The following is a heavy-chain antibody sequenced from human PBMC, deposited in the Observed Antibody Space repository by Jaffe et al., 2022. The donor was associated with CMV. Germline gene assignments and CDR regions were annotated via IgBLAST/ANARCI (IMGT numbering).Heavy chain of an antibody. CDR3: ARRGSFDFWSGYPFDY. CDR2: INAGNGNT. J-gene: IGHJ4*02. Sequence: QVQLVQSGAEVKKPGASVKVSCKASGYTFTSYAMHWVRQAPGQRLEWMGWINAGNGNTKYSQKFQGRVTITRDTSASTAYMELSSLRSEDTAVYYCARRGSFDFWSGYPFDYWGQGTLVTVSS. V-gene: IGHV1-3*01. D-gene: IGHD3-3*01. CDR1: GYTFTSYA.